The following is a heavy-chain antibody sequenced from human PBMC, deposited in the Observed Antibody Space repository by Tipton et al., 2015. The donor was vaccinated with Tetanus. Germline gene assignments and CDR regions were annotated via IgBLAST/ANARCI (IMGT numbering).Heavy chain of an antibody. CDR2: IYKSGNT. J-gene: IGHJ6*03. Sequence: TLSLTCTVSVGSISSGDYYWSWVRQSPGEGLEWIGYIYKSGNTYYKPSLKSRVVISIDASKNQFSLKLNSMTAADTAVYYCARVGYYYYYMDVWGKGTTVTVSS. D-gene: IGHD3-22*01. CDR3: ARVGYYYYYMDV. V-gene: IGHV4-30-4*01. CDR1: VGSISSGDYY.